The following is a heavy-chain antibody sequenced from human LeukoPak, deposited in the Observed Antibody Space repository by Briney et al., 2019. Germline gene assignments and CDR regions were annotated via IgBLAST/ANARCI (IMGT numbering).Heavy chain of an antibody. J-gene: IGHJ3*02. Sequence: ASVKVSCKASGYTFTSYGISWVRQAPGQGLEWMGWISAYNGNTNYAQKLQGRVTMTTDTSTSTAYMELRSLRSDDTAVYYCATDGSRGLRFLEWPSGRAFDIWGQGTMVTVSS. CDR1: GYTFTSYG. V-gene: IGHV1-18*01. D-gene: IGHD3-3*01. CDR2: ISAYNGNT. CDR3: ATDGSRGLRFLEWPSGRAFDI.